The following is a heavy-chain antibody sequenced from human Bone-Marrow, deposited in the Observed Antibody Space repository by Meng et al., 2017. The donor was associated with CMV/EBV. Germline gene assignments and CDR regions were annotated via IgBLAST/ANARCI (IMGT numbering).Heavy chain of an antibody. J-gene: IGHJ5*02. CDR1: GGSFSGYY. D-gene: IGHD2-15*01. Sequence: LTCAVYGGSFSGYYWSWIRQPPGKGLEWIGEINHSGSTNYNPSLKSRVTISVDKSKNQFSLKLSSVTAADTAVYYCARDAEVENWFDPWGQGTLVTVSS. CDR3: ARDAEVENWFDP. V-gene: IGHV4-34*01. CDR2: INHSGST.